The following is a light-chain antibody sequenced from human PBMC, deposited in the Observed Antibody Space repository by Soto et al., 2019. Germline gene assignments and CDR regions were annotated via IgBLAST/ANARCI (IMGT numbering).Light chain of an antibody. CDR1: QTISSW. V-gene: IGKV1-5*03. Sequence: DIQMTQSPSTLSASVGDRVTITCRASQTISSWLAWYQQKPGKAPKLLIYKASSLKSGVPSRFSGSGSGTEFTLTISSLEPEDFAVYYCQQRSNWPPITFGQGTRWRL. J-gene: IGKJ5*01. CDR2: KAS. CDR3: QQRSNWPPIT.